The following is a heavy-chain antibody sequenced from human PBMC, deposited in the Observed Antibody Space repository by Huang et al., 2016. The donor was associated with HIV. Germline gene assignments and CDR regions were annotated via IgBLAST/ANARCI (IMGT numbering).Heavy chain of an antibody. J-gene: IGHJ4*02. V-gene: IGHV1-69*01. CDR3: AMSLRYQYDSRSYWGRYFDY. CDR1: GGSFSDQI. CDR2: IIPLVRAP. Sequence: QVQLEQSGPAVRKPGSSVKVSCQASGGSFSDQIISWVRQAPGQRFEWRGVIIPLVRAPDYAQEFKGRVTMTADESTATIYMELNSLTSEDTAVYYCAMSLRYQYDSRSYWGRYFDYWGQGTLVTVSS. D-gene: IGHD3-16*01.